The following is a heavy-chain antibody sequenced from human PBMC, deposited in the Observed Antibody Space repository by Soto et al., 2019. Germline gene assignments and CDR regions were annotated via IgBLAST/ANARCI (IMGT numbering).Heavy chain of an antibody. J-gene: IGHJ4*02. D-gene: IGHD2-21*01. CDR1: GFTFSNYW. V-gene: IGHV3-74*01. CDR2: INNDGTII. CDR3: RRVYFGGDYPRDY. Sequence: VQLVESGGGLVQPGGSLRLSCVGSGFTFSNYWMHWVLQVPGKGLVWVSRINNDGTIINYADSVKGRFTISRDNAKNTLYLQMNSLGAEDTAVYYCRRVYFGGDYPRDYWGQGTLVTVSS.